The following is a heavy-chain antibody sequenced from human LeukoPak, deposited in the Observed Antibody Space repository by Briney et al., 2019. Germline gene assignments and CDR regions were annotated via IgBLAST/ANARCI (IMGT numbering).Heavy chain of an antibody. CDR3: ARCGLTTVTTPLDAFDI. Sequence: SVKVSCKASGGTFSSYAISWVRQAPGQGLEWMGGIIPIFGTANHAQKFQGRVTITADESTSTAYMELSSLRSEDTAVYYCARCGLTTVTTPLDAFDIWGQGTMVTVSS. CDR2: IIPIFGTA. D-gene: IGHD4-11*01. CDR1: GGTFSSYA. V-gene: IGHV1-69*13. J-gene: IGHJ3*02.